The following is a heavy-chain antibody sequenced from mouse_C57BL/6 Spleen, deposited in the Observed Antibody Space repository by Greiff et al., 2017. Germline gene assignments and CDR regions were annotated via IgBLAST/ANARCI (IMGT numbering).Heavy chain of an antibody. J-gene: IGHJ2*01. D-gene: IGHD4-1*01. CDR2: ISYSGST. CDR1: GYSITSDY. CDR3: ARATWDGYFDY. V-gene: IGHV3-8*01. Sequence: EVKLMESGPGLAKPSQPLSLSCSVTGYSITSDYWNFNRKFPGNKLEYMGYISYSGSTYYNPSLKSRISITRDTSKNQYYRQLNSVTTDDTATYYCARATWDGYFDYWGQGTTLTVSS.